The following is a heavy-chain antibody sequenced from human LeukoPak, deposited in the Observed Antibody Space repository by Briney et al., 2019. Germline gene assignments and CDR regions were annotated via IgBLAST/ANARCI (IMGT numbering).Heavy chain of an antibody. CDR1: GFTFSNYW. CDR2: IQQHGSET. Sequence: GGSLRLSCEGSGFTFSNYWMSWVRQAPGKGLEWVANIQQHGSETYYGDSVKGRFTISRDNAKNSLYLQMNSLRSDDTAVYYCARGVRFDYWGQGTLVTVSS. J-gene: IGHJ4*02. CDR3: ARGVRFDY. D-gene: IGHD3-10*02. V-gene: IGHV3-7*03.